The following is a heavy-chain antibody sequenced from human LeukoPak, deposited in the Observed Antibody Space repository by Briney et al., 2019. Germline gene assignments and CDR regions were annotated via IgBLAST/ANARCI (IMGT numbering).Heavy chain of an antibody. CDR2: IYSGGST. V-gene: IGHV3-66*01. D-gene: IGHD5-18*01. J-gene: IGHJ4*02. CDR3: ASSGYSYGYGSPFWY. CDR1: GFTVSSNY. Sequence: GGSLRLSCAASGFTVSSNYMSWVRQAPGKGLEWVSFIYSGGSTYYSDSVKGRFTISRDNSKNTLYLQMNSLRAEDTAVYYCASSGYSYGYGSPFWYWGQGTLVTVSS.